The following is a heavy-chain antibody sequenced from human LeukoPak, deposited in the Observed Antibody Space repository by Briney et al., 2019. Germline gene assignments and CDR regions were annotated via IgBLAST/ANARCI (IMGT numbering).Heavy chain of an antibody. D-gene: IGHD7-27*01. CDR1: GGSISNGSYY. CDR3: AREKGSNWGYYFDY. Sequence: SETLSLTCTVSGGSISNGSYYWSWIRQPAGKGLEWIGRIYTSGSTNYNPPLKSRVTISVDTSKNQFSLKLSSVTAADTAVYYCAREKGSNWGYYFDYWGQGTLVTVSS. J-gene: IGHJ4*02. CDR2: IYTSGST. V-gene: IGHV4-61*02.